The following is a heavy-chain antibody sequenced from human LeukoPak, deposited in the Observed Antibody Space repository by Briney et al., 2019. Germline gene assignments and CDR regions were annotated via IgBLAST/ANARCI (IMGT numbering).Heavy chain of an antibody. CDR1: GGSISSYY. CDR3: ARDVLLWFGEGSSAFDI. Sequence: SETLSLTCTVSGGSISSYYWSWIRQPPGKGLEWIGYIYNIGSTNYNPSLKSRVTISVDTSKNQFSLKLSSVTAADTAVYYCARDVLLWFGEGSSAFDIWGQGTMVTVSS. V-gene: IGHV4-59*13. D-gene: IGHD3-10*01. CDR2: IYNIGST. J-gene: IGHJ3*02.